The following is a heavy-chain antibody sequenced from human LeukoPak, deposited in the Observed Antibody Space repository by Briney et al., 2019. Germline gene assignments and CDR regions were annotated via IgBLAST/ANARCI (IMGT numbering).Heavy chain of an antibody. D-gene: IGHD6-19*01. CDR3: ARGPVYSSGWYNWFDP. Sequence: SETLSLTCTVYGGSISSYYWSWIRQPPGKGLEWIGYIYYSGSTNYNPSLKSRVTISVDTSKNQFSLKLSSVTAADTAVYYCARGPVYSSGWYNWFDPWGQGTLVTVSS. CDR1: GGSISSYY. V-gene: IGHV4-59*01. CDR2: IYYSGST. J-gene: IGHJ5*02.